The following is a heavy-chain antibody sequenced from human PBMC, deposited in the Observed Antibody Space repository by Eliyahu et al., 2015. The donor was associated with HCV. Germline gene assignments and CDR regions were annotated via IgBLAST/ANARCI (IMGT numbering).Heavy chain of an antibody. CDR1: GFTFSDYY. Sequence: LVESGGGLVKPGGSLRLSCAASGFTFSDYYMSWIRQAPGKGLEWVSYISSSGSTIYYADSVKGRFTISRDNAKNSLYLQMNSLRAEDTAVYYCARDDPSDGFGELLYGPYYYGMDVWGQGTTVTVSS. D-gene: IGHD3-10*01. V-gene: IGHV3-11*01. CDR3: ARDDPSDGFGELLYGPYYYGMDV. CDR2: ISSSGSTI. J-gene: IGHJ6*02.